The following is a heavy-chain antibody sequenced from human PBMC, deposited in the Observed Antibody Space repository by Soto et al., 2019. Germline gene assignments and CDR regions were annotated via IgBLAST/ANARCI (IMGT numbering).Heavy chain of an antibody. J-gene: IGHJ4*01. V-gene: IGHV3-66*01. D-gene: IGHD4-17*01. CDR1: GFTVSSTF. CDR3: ARDRDYGGFDY. CDR2: IYSIGTT. Sequence: GGSLRLSCAASGFTVSSTFMSWVRQAPGKGLEWVSVIYSIGTTYYADSVKGRFTISRDTSKNTLYLQMNSLRGEDTAVYYCARDRDYGGFDYWGHGTLVTVSS.